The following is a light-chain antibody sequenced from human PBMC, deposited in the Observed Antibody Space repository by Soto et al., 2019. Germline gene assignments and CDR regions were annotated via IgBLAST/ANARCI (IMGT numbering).Light chain of an antibody. CDR3: QQYNNWPPIT. J-gene: IGKJ5*01. Sequence: IVMTQSPGTLSLSPGERATLSSRASQSVSSYLAWYQQKPGQAPRLLIYDASNRATGIPARFSGSGSGTEFTLTISSLQSEDFAVYYCQQYNNWPPITFGQGTRLEIK. CDR2: DAS. CDR1: QSVSSY. V-gene: IGKV3D-15*01.